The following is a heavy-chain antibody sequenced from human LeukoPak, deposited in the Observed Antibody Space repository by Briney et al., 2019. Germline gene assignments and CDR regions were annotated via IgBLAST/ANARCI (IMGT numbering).Heavy chain of an antibody. Sequence: GGSLRLSCAASGFTFSSYAMSWVRQAPGKGLEWVSAISGSGGSTYSADSVKGRFTISRDNSKNTLYLQMNSLRAEDTAVYYCARVLLWFGESYYFDYWGQGTLVTVSS. D-gene: IGHD3-10*01. V-gene: IGHV3-23*01. CDR1: GFTFSSYA. J-gene: IGHJ4*02. CDR2: ISGSGGST. CDR3: ARVLLWFGESYYFDY.